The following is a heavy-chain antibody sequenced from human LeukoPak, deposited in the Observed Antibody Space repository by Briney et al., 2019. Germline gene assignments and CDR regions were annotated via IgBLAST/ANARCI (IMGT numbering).Heavy chain of an antibody. J-gene: IGHJ4*02. CDR1: GFTFSSYA. CDR2: ISCSGGST. D-gene: IGHD5-12*01. Sequence: GGSLRLSCAASGFTFSSYAMSWVRQAPGKGLEWVSAISCSGGSTYYADSVKGRFTISRDNSKNTLYLKMNSLRAEDTAVYYCAKDGVATPDYWGQGTLVTVSS. V-gene: IGHV3-23*01. CDR3: AKDGVATPDY.